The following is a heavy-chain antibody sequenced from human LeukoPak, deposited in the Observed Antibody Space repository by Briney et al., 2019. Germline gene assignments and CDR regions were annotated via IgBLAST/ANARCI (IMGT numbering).Heavy chain of an antibody. CDR1: GYTFTSYG. V-gene: IGHV1-18*01. CDR3: ARAYSSGWYNYYYGMDV. J-gene: IGHJ6*02. D-gene: IGHD6-19*01. CDR2: ISAYNGNT. Sequence: ASVKVSKASGYTFTSYGISWVRQAPGQGLEWMGWISAYNGNTNYAQKLQGRVTMTTDTSTSTAYMELRSLRSDDTAVYYCARAYSSGWYNYYYGMDVWGQGTTVTVSS.